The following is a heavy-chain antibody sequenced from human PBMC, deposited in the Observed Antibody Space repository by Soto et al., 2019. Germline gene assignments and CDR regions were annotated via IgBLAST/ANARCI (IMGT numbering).Heavy chain of an antibody. V-gene: IGHV3-9*01. D-gene: IGHD4-17*01. CDR2: ISWNSGSI. Sequence: EVQLVESGGGLVQPGRSLRLSCAASGFTFDDYAMHWVRQVPGKGLEWVSGISWNSGSIDYADSVKGRFTISRDNAKNSLYLQMNSLRAEDTALYYGAKADGHYISSGANDYWGQGTLVTVSS. J-gene: IGHJ4*02. CDR1: GFTFDDYA. CDR3: AKADGHYISSGANDY.